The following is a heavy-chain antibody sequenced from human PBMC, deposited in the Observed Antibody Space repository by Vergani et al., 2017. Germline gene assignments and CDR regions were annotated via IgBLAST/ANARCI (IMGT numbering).Heavy chain of an antibody. CDR1: GYSISSGYY. CDR2: IYHSGST. V-gene: IGHV4-38-2*02. J-gene: IGHJ4*02. Sequence: QVQLQESGPGLVKPSETLSPTCTVSGYSISSGYYWGWIRQPPGKGLEWIGSIYHSGSTYYNPSLKSRVTISVDTSKNQFSLKLSSVTAADTAVYYCARVEDYYGSGSYFYYWGQGTRVTVSS. CDR3: ARVEDYYGSGSYFYY. D-gene: IGHD3-10*01.